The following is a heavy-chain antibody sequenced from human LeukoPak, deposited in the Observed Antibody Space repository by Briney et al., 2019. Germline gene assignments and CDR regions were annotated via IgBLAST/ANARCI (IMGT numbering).Heavy chain of an antibody. CDR2: IYYSGST. J-gene: IGHJ6*02. CDR3: ARGGAGRDYGDYYYGMDV. D-gene: IGHD4-17*01. CDR1: GGSISSGGYY. V-gene: IGHV4-31*03. Sequence: SETLSLTCTVSGGSISSGGYYWSWIRQHPGKGLEWIGCIYYSGSTYYSPSLKSRVTISVDTSKNQFSLKLSSVTAADTAVYYCARGGAGRDYGDYYYGMDVWGQGTTVTVSS.